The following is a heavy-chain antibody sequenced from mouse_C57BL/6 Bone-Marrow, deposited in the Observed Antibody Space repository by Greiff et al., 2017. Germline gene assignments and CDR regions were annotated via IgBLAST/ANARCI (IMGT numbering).Heavy chain of an antibody. CDR2: IYPRSGNT. CDR1: GYTFTSYG. Sequence: VQLQESGAELARPGASVKLSCTASGYTFTSYGISWVKQRTGQGLEWIGEIYPRSGNTYYNEKFKGKATLTADKSSSTAYMELRSLTSEDSAVYFCARRLREGYAMDYWGQGTSVTVAS. V-gene: IGHV1-81*01. J-gene: IGHJ4*01. CDR3: ARRLREGYAMDY. D-gene: IGHD2-4*01.